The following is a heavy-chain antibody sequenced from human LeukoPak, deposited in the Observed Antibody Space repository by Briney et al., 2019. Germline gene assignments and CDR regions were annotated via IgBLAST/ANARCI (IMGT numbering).Heavy chain of an antibody. CDR3: ARGDYYVSSGYYPLDY. CDR1: GGTFSSYA. Sequence: SVKVSCKASGGTFSSYAISWVRQAPGQGLEWMGGIIPIFGTANYAQKFQGRVTITADESTSTAYMELSSLRSEDTAVYYCARGDYYVSSGYYPLDYWGQGTLVTVSS. CDR2: IIPIFGTA. J-gene: IGHJ4*02. D-gene: IGHD3-22*01. V-gene: IGHV1-69*13.